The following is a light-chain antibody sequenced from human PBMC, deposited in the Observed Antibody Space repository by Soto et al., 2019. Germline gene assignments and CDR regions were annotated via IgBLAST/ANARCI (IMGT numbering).Light chain of an antibody. Sequence: QSVPTQPPSASGTPGQRVTISCSGSSSNIGSNYVYWYQQLPGTAPKLLIYSNNQRPSGVPDRFSGSKSDTSASLAISGLQSEDEADYYCAAWDDSLNGQLFGGGTKLTVL. CDR2: SNN. CDR1: SSNIGSNY. J-gene: IGLJ2*01. CDR3: AAWDDSLNGQL. V-gene: IGLV1-44*01.